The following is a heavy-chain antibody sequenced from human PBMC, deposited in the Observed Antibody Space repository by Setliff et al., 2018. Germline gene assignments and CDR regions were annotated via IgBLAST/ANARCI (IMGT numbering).Heavy chain of an antibody. Sequence: GGSLRLSCTASGFTFSDYSMNWVRQAPGKGLEWVAVISYDGSNKYYADSVKGRFTISRDNAKNSLYLQMNSLRAEDTAVYYCASVEYNWNRALDAFDIWGQGTMVTVSS. CDR2: ISYDGSNK. V-gene: IGHV3-30*03. D-gene: IGHD1-20*01. CDR3: ASVEYNWNRALDAFDI. J-gene: IGHJ3*02. CDR1: GFTFSDYS.